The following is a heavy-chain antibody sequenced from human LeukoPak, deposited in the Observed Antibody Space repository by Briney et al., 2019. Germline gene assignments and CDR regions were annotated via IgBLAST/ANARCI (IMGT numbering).Heavy chain of an antibody. D-gene: IGHD3-10*01. J-gene: IGHJ5*02. CDR3: ARAPAQLWFGELLFDP. CDR1: GFTFSSYS. V-gene: IGHV3-21*01. Sequence: GGSLRLSCAASGFTFSSYSMNWVRQAPGKGLEWVSSISSSSSYIYYADSVKGRFTTSRDNAKNSLYLQMNSLRAEDTAVYYCARAPAQLWFGELLFDPWGQGTLVTVSS. CDR2: ISSSSSYI.